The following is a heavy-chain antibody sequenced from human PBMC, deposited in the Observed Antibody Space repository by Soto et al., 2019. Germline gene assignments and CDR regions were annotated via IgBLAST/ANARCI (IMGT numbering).Heavy chain of an antibody. D-gene: IGHD5-18*01. Sequence: PGESLKISCKGSGYSFAGYWITWVRQKPGKGLEWMGRIDPSDSQTYYSPSFRGHVTISVTKSITTVFLQWSSLRASDTAMYYCARQGGPDTPMIIDYWGQGTLVTVSS. CDR1: GYSFAGYW. CDR3: ARQGGPDTPMIIDY. CDR2: IDPSDSQT. V-gene: IGHV5-10-1*01. J-gene: IGHJ4*02.